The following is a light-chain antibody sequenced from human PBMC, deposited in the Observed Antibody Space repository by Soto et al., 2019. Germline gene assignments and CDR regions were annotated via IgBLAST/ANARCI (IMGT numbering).Light chain of an antibody. Sequence: EIVVTQSPATLSVSPGERVTLSCRASQSVSSSLAWYQQRPGQAPRILIYDTSTRAAGIAARFSGSGSGTEFTLTISSLQSEDSAVYYCQQYNDWPRTFGGGTKVEIK. CDR1: QSVSSS. CDR3: QQYNDWPRT. V-gene: IGKV3-15*01. CDR2: DTS. J-gene: IGKJ4*01.